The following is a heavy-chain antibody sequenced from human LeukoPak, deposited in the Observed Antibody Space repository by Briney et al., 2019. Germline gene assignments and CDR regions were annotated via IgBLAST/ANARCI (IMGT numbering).Heavy chain of an antibody. CDR1: GGSIGSSSYS. V-gene: IGHV4-39*01. J-gene: IGHJ4*02. D-gene: IGHD2-15*01. Sequence: SETLSLTCTVSGGSIGSSSYSWGWIRQPPGKGLEWIGSIYYSGSTYYNPSLKTRVTISVDTSKIQFSLKVRSVAAADTAVYYCARVRTTRSGGPPYYFDFWGQGTLVTVSS. CDR2: IYYSGST. CDR3: ARVRTTRSGGPPYYFDF.